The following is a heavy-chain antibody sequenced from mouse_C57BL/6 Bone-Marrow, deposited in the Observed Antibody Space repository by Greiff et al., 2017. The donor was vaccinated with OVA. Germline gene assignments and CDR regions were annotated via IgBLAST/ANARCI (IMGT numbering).Heavy chain of an antibody. CDR3: ARRSRYYAMDY. J-gene: IGHJ4*01. Sequence: EVQLVESGGGLVQPGGSLKLSCAASGFTFSDYGMAWVRQAPRKGPEWVAFISNLAYSIYYADTVTGRFTISRENAENTLYLEMSSLRSEDTAMYYCARRSRYYAMDYWGQGTSVTVSS. V-gene: IGHV5-15*01. CDR2: ISNLAYSI. D-gene: IGHD1-1*01. CDR1: GFTFSDYG.